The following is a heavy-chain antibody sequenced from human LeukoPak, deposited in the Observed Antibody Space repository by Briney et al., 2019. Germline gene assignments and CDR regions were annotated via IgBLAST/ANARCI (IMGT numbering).Heavy chain of an antibody. CDR1: GFTFSSYG. CDR2: IWYDGSNK. D-gene: IGHD3-22*01. Sequence: PGGSLRLSCAASGFTFSSYGMHWVRQAPGKGLEWVAVIWYDGSNKYYADSVKGRFTISRDNSKNTLYLQMNSLRAEDRAVYYCSKDGTYYYDSSGYQRYYYYYMDVWGKGTTVTVSS. J-gene: IGHJ6*03. CDR3: SKDGTYYYDSSGYQRYYYYYMDV. V-gene: IGHV3-33*06.